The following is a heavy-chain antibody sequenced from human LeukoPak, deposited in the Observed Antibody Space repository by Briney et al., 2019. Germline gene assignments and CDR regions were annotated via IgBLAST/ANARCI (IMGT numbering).Heavy chain of an antibody. CDR3: ARVYYGSGSYYYYYYMDV. V-gene: IGHV1-8*01. D-gene: IGHD3-10*01. CDR2: MNPNSGNT. CDR1: GYSFTSYD. J-gene: IGHJ6*03. Sequence: GASVKVSCKASGYSFTSYDINWVRQATGQGLEWLGWMNPNSGNTGYAQKFQGRVTITADESTSTAYMELSSLRSEDTAVYYCARVYYGSGSYYYYYYMDVWGKGTTVTISS.